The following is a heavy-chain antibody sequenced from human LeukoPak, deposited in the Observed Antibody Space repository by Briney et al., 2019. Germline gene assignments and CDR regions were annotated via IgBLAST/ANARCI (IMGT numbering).Heavy chain of an antibody. CDR3: ARHSPRTLPIEKATTVDYFDY. Sequence: PSETLSLTCTVSADSIRNTNYYWGWIRQPPGKGLEWIGSIYYSGSTYHNPSLKSRVTISVDTSKNQFSLKVTSVTAADTAVYYCARHSPRTLPIEKATTVDYFDYWGLGTLVTVSS. J-gene: IGHJ4*02. CDR1: ADSIRNTNYY. CDR2: IYYSGST. D-gene: IGHD1-26*01. V-gene: IGHV4-39*01.